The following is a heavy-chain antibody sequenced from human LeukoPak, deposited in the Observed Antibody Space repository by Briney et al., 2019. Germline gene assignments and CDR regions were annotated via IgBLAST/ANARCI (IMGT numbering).Heavy chain of an antibody. CDR2: IYYSGST. V-gene: IGHV4-31*03. CDR3: ARGGRFVVGTSCFGNCYGMDV. D-gene: IGHD2-2*01. CDR1: GGSISSGGYY. J-gene: IGHJ6*02. Sequence: SETLSLTCTVSGGSISSGGYYWSWIRQHPGKGLEWIGYIYYSGSTYYNPSLKSRVTISVDTSKNQFSLKLSSVTAADTAVYYCARGGRFVVGTSCFGNCYGMDVWGQGTTVTVSS.